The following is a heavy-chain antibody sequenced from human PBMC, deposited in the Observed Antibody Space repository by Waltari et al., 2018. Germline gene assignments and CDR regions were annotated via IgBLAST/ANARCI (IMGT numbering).Heavy chain of an antibody. CDR1: GGTFSSNA. CDR2: IIPIFGTA. Sequence: QVQLVQSGAEVKKPGSSVKVSCKASGGTFSSNAISWVRQAPGQGLEWMGGIIPIFGTANYAQKFQGRVTITADESTSTAYMELSSLRSEDTAVYYCARLEISSGYSHNFDYWGQGTLVTVSS. CDR3: ARLEISSGYSHNFDY. V-gene: IGHV1-69*01. J-gene: IGHJ4*02. D-gene: IGHD3-22*01.